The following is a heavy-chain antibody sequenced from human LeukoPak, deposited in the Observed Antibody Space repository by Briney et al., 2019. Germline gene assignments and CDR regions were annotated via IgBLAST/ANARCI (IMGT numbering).Heavy chain of an antibody. D-gene: IGHD3-22*01. CDR2: IRYDGGHK. V-gene: IGHV3-30*02. J-gene: IGHJ4*02. CDR3: AKTKEEYYSSGFSIDY. CDR1: AFIFSHYG. Sequence: GGSLRLSCAASAFIFSHYGMHWVRQAPGKGLEWVAFIRYDGGHKYYADSVKGRFTISRDNSKNTLNLQMNSLRAEDTAVYYCAKTKEEYYSSGFSIDYWGQGTLVTVSS.